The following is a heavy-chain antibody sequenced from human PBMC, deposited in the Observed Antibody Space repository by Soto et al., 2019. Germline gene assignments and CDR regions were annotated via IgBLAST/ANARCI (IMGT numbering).Heavy chain of an antibody. Sequence: VQLVESGGGVVQPGRSLRLSCAASGFTFSSYAMHWVRQAPGKGLEWVAVISYDGSNKYYADSVKGRFTISRDNSKNTLYLQMNSLRAEDTAVYYCAGGRDGYIPGAFDIWGQGTMVTVSS. CDR3: AGGRDGYIPGAFDI. CDR1: GFTFSSYA. J-gene: IGHJ3*02. V-gene: IGHV3-30-3*01. D-gene: IGHD5-12*01. CDR2: ISYDGSNK.